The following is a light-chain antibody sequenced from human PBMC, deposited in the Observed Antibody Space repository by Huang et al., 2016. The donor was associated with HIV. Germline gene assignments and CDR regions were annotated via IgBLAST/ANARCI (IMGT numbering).Light chain of an antibody. Sequence: DIQMTQSPSSLSASVGDRVTITCRASQRIDAYFNCYQCKPGRAPKLLIFATSDLHGGVPSRFICSRSGTTCALTISSLQPQDFATYFWQQSYYFPRTFGQGTKVEMK. J-gene: IGKJ2*01. CDR1: QRIDAY. CDR2: ATS. CDR3: QQSYYFPRT. V-gene: IGKV1-39*01.